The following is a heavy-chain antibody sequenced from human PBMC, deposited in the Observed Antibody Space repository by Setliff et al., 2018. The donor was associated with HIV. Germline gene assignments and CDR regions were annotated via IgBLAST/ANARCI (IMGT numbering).Heavy chain of an antibody. Sequence: SETLSLTCAISGASISSGDYSWSWIRQPPGRDLEWIGYFYHSGNTYYSPSLHSRVTLSVDKSKNEFHLSLASVTAADTAVYYCARDRGEKGYFDSWGHGALVTVSS. J-gene: IGHJ4*01. V-gene: IGHV4-30-2*01. CDR1: GASISSGDYS. D-gene: IGHD3-10*01. CDR3: ARDRGEKGYFDS. CDR2: FYHSGNT.